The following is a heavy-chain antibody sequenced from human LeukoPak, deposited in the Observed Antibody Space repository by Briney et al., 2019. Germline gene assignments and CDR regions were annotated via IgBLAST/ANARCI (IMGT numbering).Heavy chain of an antibody. CDR1: GFTFSSYS. CDR2: ISSSSSYI. CDR3: ARDGVVVTARMFDY. J-gene: IGHJ4*02. D-gene: IGHD2-21*02. Sequence: GGSLRLSCAASGFTFSSYSMNWVRQAPGKGLEWVSSISSSSSYIYYADSVKGRFTISRDNAKNSLYLQMNSLRAEDTAVYYCARDGVVVTARMFDYWGQGTLVTVSS. V-gene: IGHV3-21*01.